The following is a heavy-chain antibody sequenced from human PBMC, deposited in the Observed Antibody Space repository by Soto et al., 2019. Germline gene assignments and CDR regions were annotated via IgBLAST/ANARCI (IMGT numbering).Heavy chain of an antibody. Sequence: TSAKVSCKASGLTFTSSAVQWVRQARGQRLERIGWIVVGSGNTNYAQKFQGRVTMTRDSSISTVYMELSSLRSEDTAVYYCARVAGSPDYWGQGTLVTVSS. CDR1: GLTFTSSA. J-gene: IGHJ4*02. CDR3: ARVAGSPDY. V-gene: IGHV1-58*01. D-gene: IGHD1-26*01. CDR2: IVVGSGNT.